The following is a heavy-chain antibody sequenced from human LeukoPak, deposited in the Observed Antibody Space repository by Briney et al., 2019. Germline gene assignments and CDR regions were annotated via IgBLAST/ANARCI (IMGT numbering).Heavy chain of an antibody. Sequence: PGGSYRLSCVASGFTFSNYWMSWVGQAPGKGLEWVANMKQEGRETYYVDSVKGRFTISRDNAKNSLYLQMNSLRAEDTAVYYCAREGTYSGDDLTDSGGQGTRDTVSS. D-gene: IGHD5-12*01. CDR2: MKQEGRET. V-gene: IGHV3-7*05. J-gene: IGHJ1*01. CDR3: AREGTYSGDDLTDS. CDR1: GFTFSNYW.